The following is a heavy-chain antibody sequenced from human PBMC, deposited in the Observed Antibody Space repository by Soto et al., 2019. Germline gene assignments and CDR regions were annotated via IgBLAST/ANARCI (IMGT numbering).Heavy chain of an antibody. CDR2: INPNSGGT. D-gene: IGHD2-2*01. J-gene: IGHJ3*02. CDR1: GYTFTGYY. V-gene: IGHV1-2*04. Sequence: QVQLVQSGAEVKKPGASVKVSCKASGYTFTGYYMHWVRQAPGQGREWMGWINPNSGGTNYAQKFQGWVTMTRDKSSRKAYMELRRLRSDDTAVYYCARVPGDCSSTSCPPEDAFDIWGQGTMVTVSS. CDR3: ARVPGDCSSTSCPPEDAFDI.